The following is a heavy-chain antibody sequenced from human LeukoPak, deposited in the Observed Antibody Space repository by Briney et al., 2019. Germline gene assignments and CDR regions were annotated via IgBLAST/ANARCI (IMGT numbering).Heavy chain of an antibody. Sequence: ASVKVSCKSSGYTFTGYYIHWVRQAPGQGLEWMGWINPNSGGTNYAQKFQGRVTMTRDTSISTAYMEVNRLTSDDTAVYYCARDSTVGSWLADYWGQGTLVTVSS. D-gene: IGHD1-26*01. CDR2: INPNSGGT. CDR3: ARDSTVGSWLADY. V-gene: IGHV1-2*02. J-gene: IGHJ4*02. CDR1: GYTFTGYY.